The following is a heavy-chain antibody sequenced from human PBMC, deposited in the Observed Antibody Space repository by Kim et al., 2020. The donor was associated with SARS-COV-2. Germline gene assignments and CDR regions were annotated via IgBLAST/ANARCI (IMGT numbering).Heavy chain of an antibody. CDR3: AREDYDSSGYYFSRDPFDI. J-gene: IGHJ3*02. CDR2: IIPILGIA. CDR1: GGTFSSYA. D-gene: IGHD3-22*01. Sequence: SVKVSCKASGGTFSSYAISWVRQAPGQGLEWMGRIIPILGIANYAQKFQGRVTITADKSTSTAYMELSSLRSEDTAVYYCAREDYDSSGYYFSRDPFDIWGQGTMVTVSS. V-gene: IGHV1-69*04.